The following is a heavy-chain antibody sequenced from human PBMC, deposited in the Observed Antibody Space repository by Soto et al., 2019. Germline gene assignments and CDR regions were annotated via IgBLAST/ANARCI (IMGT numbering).Heavy chain of an antibody. Sequence: SETLSLTCTVSGGSISSYDWSWIRQPPGKGLEWIGYIYYSGSTNYNPSLKSRVTISVDTSKNQFSLKLSSVTAADTAVYYCAGITMVRGVTNYYYYGMDVWGQGTTVT. V-gene: IGHV4-59*01. CDR1: GGSISSYD. CDR3: AGITMVRGVTNYYYYGMDV. J-gene: IGHJ6*02. D-gene: IGHD3-10*01. CDR2: IYYSGST.